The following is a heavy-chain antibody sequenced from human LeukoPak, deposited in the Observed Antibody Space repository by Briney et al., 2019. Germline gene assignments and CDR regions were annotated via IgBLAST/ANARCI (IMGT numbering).Heavy chain of an antibody. J-gene: IGHJ4*02. CDR1: GFTFDDYA. Sequence: PGRSLRLSCAASGFTFDDYATHWVRQVPGKGLEWVSGISWNSGSIGYADSVKGRFTISRDNAKNSLYLQMNSLRGEDTALYYCAKALSQWRWLLSPFDYWGQGTLVTVSS. CDR2: ISWNSGSI. V-gene: IGHV3-9*01. CDR3: AKALSQWRWLLSPFDY. D-gene: IGHD3-3*01.